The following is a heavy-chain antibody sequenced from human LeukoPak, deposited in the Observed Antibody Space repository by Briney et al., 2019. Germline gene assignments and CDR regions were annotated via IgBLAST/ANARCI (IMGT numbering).Heavy chain of an antibody. D-gene: IGHD3-3*01. CDR2: ISGSGGST. V-gene: IGHV3-23*01. J-gene: IGHJ4*02. CDR3: AKDSGYDFWSGYPDY. Sequence: GGSLRISCAASGFTFSSHAMNWVRQAPGKGLEWVSAISGSGGSTYYADSVKGRFTISRDNSKNTLYLQMNSLRAEDTAVYYCAKDSGYDFWSGYPDYWGQGTLVTVSS. CDR1: GFTFSSHA.